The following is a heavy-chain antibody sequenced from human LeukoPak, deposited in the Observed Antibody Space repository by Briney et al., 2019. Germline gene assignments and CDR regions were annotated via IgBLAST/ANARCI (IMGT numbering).Heavy chain of an antibody. J-gene: IGHJ5*02. D-gene: IGHD6-19*01. CDR1: GFTFSSYG. CDR3: AKDQSRGWYQSWFDP. Sequence: PGGSLRLSCAASGFTFSSYGMHWVRQAPGKGLEWVAFIRYDGSNKYYADSVKGRCTISRDNSKNTLHLQMNSLRAEDTAVYYCAKDQSRGWYQSWFDPWGQGTLVTVSS. CDR2: IRYDGSNK. V-gene: IGHV3-30*02.